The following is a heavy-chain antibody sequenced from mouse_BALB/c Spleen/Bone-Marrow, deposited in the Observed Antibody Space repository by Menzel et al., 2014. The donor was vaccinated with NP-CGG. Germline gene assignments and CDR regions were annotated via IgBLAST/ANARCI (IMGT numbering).Heavy chain of an antibody. D-gene: IGHD2-10*02. CDR1: GCPFSSYW. CDR2: IYPGDGET. V-gene: IGHV1-80*01. J-gene: IGHJ2*01. Sequence: VQRVESGAELVRPGSSVKISCKASGCPFSSYWMNWVKQRPGQGLEWIGQIYPGDGETNYNGKFKGNATLTADKSSSTAYMQLISLTSEDSAVYFCARKYGDYWGQGTTLTVSS. CDR3: ARKYGDY.